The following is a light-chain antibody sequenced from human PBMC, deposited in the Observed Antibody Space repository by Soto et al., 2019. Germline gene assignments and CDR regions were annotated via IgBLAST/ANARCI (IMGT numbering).Light chain of an antibody. CDR2: EAS. Sequence: DIQLTQSPSLLSASILDIVTITFLASHDISTFLAWYQQKPGKAPKLLIYEASTLQSGVPSRFSGSGSGTEFTLTISGLLPEDFAAYHCQQLYTLPFTFGQGTRLEIK. V-gene: IGKV1-9*01. CDR3: QQLYTLPFT. J-gene: IGKJ5*01. CDR1: HDISTF.